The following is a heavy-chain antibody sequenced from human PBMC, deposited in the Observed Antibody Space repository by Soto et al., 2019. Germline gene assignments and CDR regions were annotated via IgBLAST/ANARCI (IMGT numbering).Heavy chain of an antibody. V-gene: IGHV3-30*18. J-gene: IGHJ6*02. CDR1: GFTFSSYG. CDR2: ISYDGSNK. D-gene: IGHD2-2*01. Sequence: PGGSLRLSCAASGFTFSSYGMRWVRQAPGKGLEWVAVISYDGSNKYYGDSVKGRFTISRDNPKNTLYLQMNSLRAEDTAVYYCAKVTGYCSSSSCSREYYYYYGLDVWGQGTTVTVSS. CDR3: AKVTGYCSSSSCSREYYYYYGLDV.